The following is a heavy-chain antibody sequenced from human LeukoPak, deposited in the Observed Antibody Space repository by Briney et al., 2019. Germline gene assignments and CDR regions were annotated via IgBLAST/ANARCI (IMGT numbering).Heavy chain of an antibody. Sequence: GGSLRLSCAASGFTFSSHGMHWVRQAPGKGLEWVAFIRYDGSNKYYADSVKGRFTISRDNSKNTLYLQMNSLRTEDTAVYYCAKDTDRITMIADDYWGQGTLVTVSS. V-gene: IGHV3-30*02. CDR3: AKDTDRITMIADDY. D-gene: IGHD3-22*01. CDR1: GFTFSSHG. J-gene: IGHJ4*02. CDR2: IRYDGSNK.